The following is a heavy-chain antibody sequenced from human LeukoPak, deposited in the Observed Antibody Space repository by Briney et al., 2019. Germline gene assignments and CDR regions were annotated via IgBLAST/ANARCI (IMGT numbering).Heavy chain of an antibody. CDR1: GFTFSSYA. D-gene: IGHD4-17*01. V-gene: IGHV3-30-3*01. CDR2: ISYDGSNK. Sequence: GGSLRLSCAASGFTFSSYAMHWVRQAPGKGLEWVAVISYDGSNKYYADSVKGRFTISRDNSKNTLYLQMNSLRAEDTAVYYCARDRGLGDYGTLDVWGQGTTVTVSS. CDR3: ARDRGLGDYGTLDV. J-gene: IGHJ6*02.